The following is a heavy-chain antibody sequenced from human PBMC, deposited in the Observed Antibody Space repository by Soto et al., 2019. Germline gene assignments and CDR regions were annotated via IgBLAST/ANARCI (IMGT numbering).Heavy chain of an antibody. CDR3: ARSSPYIVVRKPTGNQDYYGMDV. V-gene: IGHV1-69*13. J-gene: IGHJ6*02. D-gene: IGHD2-2*01. Sequence: SVKVSCKASGGTFSKYTISWVRQAPGQGLEWMGGIIPVFGTTDYEQKFQGRVTITADGSTSTAYMKLSSLRSADTAVYYCARSSPYIVVRKPTGNQDYYGMDVWGQGTTVTVSS. CDR2: IIPVFGTT. CDR1: GGTFSKYT.